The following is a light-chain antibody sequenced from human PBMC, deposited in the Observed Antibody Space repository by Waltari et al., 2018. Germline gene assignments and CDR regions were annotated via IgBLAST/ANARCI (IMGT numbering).Light chain of an antibody. CDR2: WAS. CDR3: QQYRSLPSYT. J-gene: IGKJ2*01. CDR1: QSLLYDSNNKDY. Sequence: DIVMTQSPDSLAVSLGEGATINCKSSQSLLYDSNNKDYLAWYQQKPGQPPKLLIYWASTREAGVPDRFNGSGSGTDFTLTISSLQAEDVAVYYCQQYRSLPSYTFGQGTRLEIK. V-gene: IGKV4-1*01.